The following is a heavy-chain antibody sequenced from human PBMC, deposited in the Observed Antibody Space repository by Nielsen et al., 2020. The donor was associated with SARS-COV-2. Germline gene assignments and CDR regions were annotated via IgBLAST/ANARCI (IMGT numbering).Heavy chain of an antibody. CDR1: GYSFTSYW. CDR3: ARSGITMVRGVTTRGWFDP. CDR2: IYPGDSDT. Sequence: GESLKISCKGSGYSFTSYWIGWVRQMPGKGLEWMGIIYPGDSDTRYSPSFQGQVTISADKSISTAYLQWSSLKASDTAMYYCARSGITMVRGVTTRGWFDPWGQGTLVTVSS. V-gene: IGHV5-51*01. D-gene: IGHD3-10*01. J-gene: IGHJ5*02.